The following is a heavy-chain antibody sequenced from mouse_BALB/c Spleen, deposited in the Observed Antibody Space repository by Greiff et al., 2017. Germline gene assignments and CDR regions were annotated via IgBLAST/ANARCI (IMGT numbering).Heavy chain of an antibody. D-gene: IGHD5-1*01. J-gene: IGHJ1*01. CDR3: ARDHLPNGRGGYFDV. Sequence: EVQLVESGGGLVKPGGSLKLSCAASGFTFSDYYMYWVRQTPEKRLEWVATISDGGSYTYYPDSVKGRFTISRDNAKNNLYLQMSSLKSEDTAMYYCARDHLPNGRGGYFDVWGAGTTVTVSS. CDR1: GFTFSDYY. CDR2: ISDGGSYT. V-gene: IGHV5-4*02.